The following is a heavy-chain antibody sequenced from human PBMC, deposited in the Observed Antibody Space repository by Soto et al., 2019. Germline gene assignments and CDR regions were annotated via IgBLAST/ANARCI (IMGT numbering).Heavy chain of an antibody. CDR3: ARSIVHHYYYYGMDV. D-gene: IGHD2-8*01. CDR1: GFTVSSNY. Sequence: GGSLRLSCAASGFTVSSNYMSWVRQAPGKGLEWVSVIYSGGSTYYADSVKGRFTISRDNSKNTLYLQMNSLRAEDTAVYYCARSIVHHYYYYGMDVWGQGTTVTVSS. V-gene: IGHV3-53*01. CDR2: IYSGGST. J-gene: IGHJ6*02.